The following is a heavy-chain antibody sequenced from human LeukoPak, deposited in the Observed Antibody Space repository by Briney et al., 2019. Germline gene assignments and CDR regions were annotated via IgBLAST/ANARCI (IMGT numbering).Heavy chain of an antibody. CDR1: GITFSNYW. D-gene: IGHD7-27*01. CDR2: ISSNGGST. V-gene: IGHV3-64*01. J-gene: IGHJ4*02. CDR3: ARALGIGTDY. Sequence: GGSLRLSCAASGITFSNYWMSWVRQAPGKGLEYVSAISSNGGSTYYANSVKGRFTISRDNSKNTLYLQMGSLRAEDMAVYYCARALGIGTDYWGQGTLVTVSS.